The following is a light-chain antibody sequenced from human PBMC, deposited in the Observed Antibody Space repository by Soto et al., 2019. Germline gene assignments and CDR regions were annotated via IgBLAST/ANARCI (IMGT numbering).Light chain of an antibody. Sequence: DIQMTQSPSSLSASVGDRVTITCRASQDISNYVAWFQQKPGKAPKSLICAASVLVSGVPSKFSGSGSGTDFTLTISNLQPEDFATYYCQQYKTYPLTFGGGTKVEI. CDR2: AAS. CDR3: QQYKTYPLT. V-gene: IGKV1-16*02. CDR1: QDISNY. J-gene: IGKJ4*01.